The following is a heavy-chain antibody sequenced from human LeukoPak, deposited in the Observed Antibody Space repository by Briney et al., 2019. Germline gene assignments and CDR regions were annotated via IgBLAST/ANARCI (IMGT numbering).Heavy chain of an antibody. CDR1: GFTVSTYY. CDR3: ARGGSGGNSLDY. V-gene: IGHV3-53*01. D-gene: IGHD4-23*01. J-gene: IGHJ4*02. Sequence: PGGSLRLSCAASGFTVSTYYMTWVRQAPGKGLECVSVIYSGGSTYYADSVKGRFAISRDNAKNTLYLQMNSLRAEDTAVYYCARGGSGGNSLDYWGQGALITVSS. CDR2: IYSGGST.